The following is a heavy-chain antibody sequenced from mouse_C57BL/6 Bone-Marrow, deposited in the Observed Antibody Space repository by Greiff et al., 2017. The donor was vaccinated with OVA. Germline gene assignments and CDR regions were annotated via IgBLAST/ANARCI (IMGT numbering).Heavy chain of an antibody. Sequence: QVQLQQSGAELARPGASVKMSCKASGYTFTSYTMHWVKQRPGQGLEWIGYINPSSGYTKYNQKFKDKATLTADKSSSTAYMQLSSLTSEDSAVYYCARRARGYWYFDVWGTGTTVTVSS. V-gene: IGHV1-4*01. CDR1: GYTFTSYT. CDR2: INPSSGYT. J-gene: IGHJ1*03. CDR3: ARRARGYWYFDV.